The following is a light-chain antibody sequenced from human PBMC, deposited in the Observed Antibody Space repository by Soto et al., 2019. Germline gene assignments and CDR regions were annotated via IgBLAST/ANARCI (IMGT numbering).Light chain of an antibody. V-gene: IGKV3-20*01. CDR1: QSVNSNF. J-gene: IGKJ1*01. Sequence: EIVLTQSPVTLSLSPGERATLACSSSQSVNSNFLAWYQQKPGQAPRLLIYGASSRATGIPDRFSGSGSGTDFTLTISRLEPEDFAVYYCEQYGSSPWTFGQGTKVDI. CDR3: EQYGSSPWT. CDR2: GAS.